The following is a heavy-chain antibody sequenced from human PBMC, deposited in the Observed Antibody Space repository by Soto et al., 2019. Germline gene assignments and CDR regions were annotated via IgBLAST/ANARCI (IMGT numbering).Heavy chain of an antibody. CDR3: ARDGDYGSGSYYPRYFDY. Sequence: ASVKVSCKASGYTFTSYYMHWVRQVPGQGLEWMGIINPSGGSTSYAQKFQGRVTMTRDTSTSTVYMELSSLRSEDTAVYYCARDGDYGSGSYYPRYFDYWGQGTLVTVS. CDR2: INPSGGST. J-gene: IGHJ4*02. D-gene: IGHD3-10*01. V-gene: IGHV1-46*01. CDR1: GYTFTSYY.